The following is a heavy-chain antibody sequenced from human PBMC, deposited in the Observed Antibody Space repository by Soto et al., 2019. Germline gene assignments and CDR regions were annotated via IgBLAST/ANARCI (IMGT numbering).Heavy chain of an antibody. CDR2: INSDGSST. CDR1: GFTFSSYW. J-gene: IGHJ5*02. D-gene: IGHD2-15*01. Sequence: GGSLRLSCAASGFTFSSYWMHWVRQAPGKGLVWVSRINSDGSSTSYADSVKGRFTISRDNAKNTLYLQMNSLRAEDTAVYYCARDLGYCSGGSCYAYSWFDPWGQGTLVTVSS. CDR3: ARDLGYCSGGSCYAYSWFDP. V-gene: IGHV3-74*01.